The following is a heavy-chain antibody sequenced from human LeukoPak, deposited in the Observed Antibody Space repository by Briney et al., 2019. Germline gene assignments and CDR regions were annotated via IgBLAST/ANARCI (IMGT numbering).Heavy chain of an antibody. CDR3: VRGAYSSSWLNFDY. V-gene: IGHV3-48*01. J-gene: IGHJ4*02. CDR1: GFTFTNYD. CDR2: ISSGSDTI. Sequence: PGGSLRLSCAASGFTFTNYDMNWIRQAPGKGLEWVSYISSGSDTILYADSVKGRFTVSRDNSKNTLYLQMNSLRAEDTAVYYCVRGAYSSSWLNFDYWGQGTLVTVSS. D-gene: IGHD6-13*01.